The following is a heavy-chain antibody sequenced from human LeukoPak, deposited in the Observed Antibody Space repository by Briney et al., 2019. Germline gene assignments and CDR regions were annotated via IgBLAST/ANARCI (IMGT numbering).Heavy chain of an antibody. V-gene: IGHV3-21*01. CDR2: ISSSSSYI. CDR1: GFTFSSYS. J-gene: IGHJ4*02. CDR3: ARATRYNWNDLDY. D-gene: IGHD1-20*01. Sequence: GGSLRLSCAASGFTFSSYSMTCVRQAPGKGLEWVSSISSSSSYIYYADSVKGRFSISRDNAKNSLNLKMNSLRAEDTAVYYCARATRYNWNDLDYWGQGTLVTVSS.